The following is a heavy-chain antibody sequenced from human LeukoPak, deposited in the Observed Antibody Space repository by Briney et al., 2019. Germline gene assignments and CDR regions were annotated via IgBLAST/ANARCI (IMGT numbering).Heavy chain of an antibody. D-gene: IGHD4-17*01. CDR3: ARAPTYGDYVKPFDY. CDR1: GGSFSGYY. V-gene: IGHV4-34*01. CDR2: INHSGST. J-gene: IGHJ4*02. Sequence: SETLSLTCAVYGGSFSGYYWSWIRQPPGKGLEWIGEINHSGSTNYNPSLKSRVTISVDTSKNQFSLKLSSVTAADAAVYYCARAPTYGDYVKPFDYWGQGTLVTVSS.